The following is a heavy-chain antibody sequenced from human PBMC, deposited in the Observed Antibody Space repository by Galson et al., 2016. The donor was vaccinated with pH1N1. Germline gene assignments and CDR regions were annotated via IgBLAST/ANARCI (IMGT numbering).Heavy chain of an antibody. CDR2: LSAASTAV. CDR3: ARDRTYSESNTYYDLFDI. D-gene: IGHD3-16*01. J-gene: IGHJ3*02. Sequence: SLRLSCAASGFIFSSYAMTWVRQAPGKGLEWVSALSAASTAVYYGNSVKGRFTISRDNAKNSLFLQMTSLRADDSAVYYCARDRTYSESNTYYDLFDIWGQGTMVTVSS. CDR1: GFIFSSYA. V-gene: IGHV3-21*04.